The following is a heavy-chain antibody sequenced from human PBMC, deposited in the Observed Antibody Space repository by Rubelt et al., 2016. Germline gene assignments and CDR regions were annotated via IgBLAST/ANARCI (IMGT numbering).Heavy chain of an antibody. CDR1: GFSFSSFG. CDR3: ARGPDYGTRIDYVDH. J-gene: IGHJ4*02. V-gene: IGHV3-33*01. CDR2: IWHDGSNN. D-gene: IGHD4-17*01. Sequence: QVQLVESGGGVVQPGRSLRLSCAASGFSFSSFGMHWVRQAPGRGLEWVAVIWHDGSNNYYADSVKGRFSISRDNAKNALYLQMNSLRTEDTALYYCARGPDYGTRIDYVDHWGQGTLVTVSS.